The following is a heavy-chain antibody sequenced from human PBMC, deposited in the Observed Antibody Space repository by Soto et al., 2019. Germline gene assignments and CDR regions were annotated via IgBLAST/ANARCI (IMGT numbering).Heavy chain of an antibody. J-gene: IGHJ6*03. CDR2: ISSSSSYI. CDR3: ARGMYNWNYVAPMDYYYYMDV. D-gene: IGHD1-7*01. CDR1: GLTFSSYS. Sequence: GGSLRLSCAASGLTFSSYSMNWVRQAPGKGLEWVSSISSSSSYIYYADSVKGRFTISRDNAKNSLYLQMNSLRAEDTAVYYCARGMYNWNYVAPMDYYYYMDVWGKGTTVTVSS. V-gene: IGHV3-21*01.